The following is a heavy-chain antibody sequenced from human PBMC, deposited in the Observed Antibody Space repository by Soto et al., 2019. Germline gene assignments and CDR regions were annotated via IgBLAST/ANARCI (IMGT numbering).Heavy chain of an antibody. Sequence: EVQLVESGGGLVQPGGSLRLSCVASGFTFNIYWMHWVRQAPGKGLEWVSRIDNDGSATTYADSVNGRFTISRDNAKNTRFLQMNTLRVVDTAVYYCARDNWNSYWGQGTLVTVSS. CDR2: IDNDGSAT. CDR1: GFTFNIYW. CDR3: ARDNWNSY. V-gene: IGHV3-74*01. J-gene: IGHJ4*02. D-gene: IGHD1-1*01.